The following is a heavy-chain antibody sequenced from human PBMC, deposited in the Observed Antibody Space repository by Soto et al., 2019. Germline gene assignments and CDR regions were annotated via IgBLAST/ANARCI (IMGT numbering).Heavy chain of an antibody. CDR3: TTDYCTSTTCYINY. CDR2: IKSKTVGGTT. Sequence: PGGSLRLSCAASGLTFSHFWMNWVRQAPGKGLEWVGRIKSKTVGGTTDYAAPMEGRFTISRDDSKNTLYLQMNSLKTEDTAVYYCTTDYCTSTTCYINYWGRGILVTVSS. J-gene: IGHJ4*02. V-gene: IGHV3-15*07. D-gene: IGHD2-2*01. CDR1: GLTFSHFW.